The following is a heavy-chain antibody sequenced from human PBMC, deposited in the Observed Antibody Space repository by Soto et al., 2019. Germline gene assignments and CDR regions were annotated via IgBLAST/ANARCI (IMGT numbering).Heavy chain of an antibody. J-gene: IGHJ5*02. CDR3: ASSLEGTTVTNWFDP. D-gene: IGHD4-17*01. CDR2: ITPVFGTA. V-gene: IGHV1-69*01. CDR1: ADTFNSYS. Sequence: QVQLVQSGAEVKKPGSLVKVSCKASADTFNSYSLSWLRQAPGQRLEWMGGITPVFGTADYAQSFEDRLTITADDSTSTVYMELSSLRSDDTAVYYCASSLEGTTVTNWFDPWGQGALVTVSS.